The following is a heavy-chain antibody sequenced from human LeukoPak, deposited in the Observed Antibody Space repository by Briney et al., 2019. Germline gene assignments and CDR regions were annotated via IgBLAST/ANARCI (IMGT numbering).Heavy chain of an antibody. D-gene: IGHD6-19*01. Sequence: SATLSLTCAVYGGSFSGYYWSWIRQPPGKGLEWIGEINHSGSTNYNPSLKSRVTISVDTSKNQFSLKLSSVTAADTAVYYCASSQYSSGWSEWFDPWGQGTLVTVSS. V-gene: IGHV4-34*01. CDR2: INHSGST. J-gene: IGHJ5*02. CDR1: GGSFSGYY. CDR3: ASSQYSSGWSEWFDP.